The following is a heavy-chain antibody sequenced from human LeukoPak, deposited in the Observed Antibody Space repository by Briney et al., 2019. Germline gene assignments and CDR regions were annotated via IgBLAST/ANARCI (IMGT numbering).Heavy chain of an antibody. CDR2: IYYSGST. J-gene: IGHJ5*02. Sequence: SETLSLTCTVSGGYISSYYWSWIRQPPGKGLEWIGYIYYSGSTNYNPSLKSRVTISVDTSKNQFSLKLSSVTAADTAVYYCARHRVVPAAMWGWFDPWGQGTLVTVSS. V-gene: IGHV4-59*08. D-gene: IGHD2-2*01. CDR3: ARHRVVPAAMWGWFDP. CDR1: GGYISSYY.